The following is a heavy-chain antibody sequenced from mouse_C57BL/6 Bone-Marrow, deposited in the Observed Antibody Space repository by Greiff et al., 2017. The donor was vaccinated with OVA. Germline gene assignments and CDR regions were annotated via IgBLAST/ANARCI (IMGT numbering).Heavy chain of an antibody. CDR1: GYTFTTYP. J-gene: IGHJ3*01. V-gene: IGHV1-47*01. CDR3: ATGYYYGSLFAY. Sequence: VMLVESGAELVKPGASVKMSCKASGYTFTTYPIEWMKQNHGKSLEWIGNFHPYNDDTKYNEKFKGKATLTVEKSSSTVYLELSRLTSDDSAVYYCATGYYYGSLFAYWGQGTLVTVSA. D-gene: IGHD1-1*01. CDR2: FHPYNDDT.